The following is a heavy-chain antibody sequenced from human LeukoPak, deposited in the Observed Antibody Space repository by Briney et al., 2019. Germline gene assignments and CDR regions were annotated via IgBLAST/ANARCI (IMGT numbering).Heavy chain of an antibody. CDR1: GYTFTSYG. Sequence: ASVKVSCKASGYTFTSYGISWVRQAPGQGLEWMGWISAYNGNTNYAQKLQGRVTMTTDTSTSTAYMELRSLGSDDTAVYYCARGRRLSHSAGHYSGYSFNYWGQGTLVTVSS. J-gene: IGHJ4*02. V-gene: IGHV1-18*01. CDR2: ISAYNGNT. D-gene: IGHD5-12*01. CDR3: ARGRRLSHSAGHYSGYSFNY.